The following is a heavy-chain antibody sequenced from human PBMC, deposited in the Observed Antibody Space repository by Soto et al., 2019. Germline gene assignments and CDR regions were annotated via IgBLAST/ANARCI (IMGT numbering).Heavy chain of an antibody. D-gene: IGHD5-12*01. CDR2: NYHSGTT. CDR1: GVTISTYY. Sequence: PSETLSLTCAVSGVTISTYYWSWIRQPPGKGLEWIGYNYHSGTTNYNPSLKSRVTISVDTSKNQFSLRLTSVNAADTAIYYCVREEHLGYGHAIDHWGQGLLVTVSS. V-gene: IGHV4-59*01. CDR3: VREEHLGYGHAIDH. J-gene: IGHJ4*02.